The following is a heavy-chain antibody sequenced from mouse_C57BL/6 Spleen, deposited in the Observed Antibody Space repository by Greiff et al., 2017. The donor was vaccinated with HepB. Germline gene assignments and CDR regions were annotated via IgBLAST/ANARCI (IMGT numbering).Heavy chain of an antibody. D-gene: IGHD1-1*01. CDR2: INPNNGGT. V-gene: IGHV1-26*01. CDR1: GYTFTDYY. CDR3: ARGTVSFFDY. Sequence: EVQLQQSGPELVKPGASVKISCKASGYTFTDYYMNWVKQSHGKSLEWIGDINPNNGGTSYNQKFKGKATLTVDKSSSTAYMELRSLTSEDSAVYYCARGTVSFFDYWGQGTTLTVSS. J-gene: IGHJ2*01.